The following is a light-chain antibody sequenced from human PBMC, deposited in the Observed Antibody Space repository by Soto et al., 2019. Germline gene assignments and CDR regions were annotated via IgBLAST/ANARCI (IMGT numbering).Light chain of an antibody. CDR3: QQYENYLKT. J-gene: IGKJ1*01. CDR2: DAS. CDR1: QSINNW. V-gene: IGKV1-5*01. Sequence: DIQMTQSPSTLSAFVGDRVTITCRASQSINNWLAWYQQKPGKAPKILIYDASSLESGVPSRFSGSGSGTEFTLTISRVQPEDFATYYCQQYENYLKTLGQGTKVDIK.